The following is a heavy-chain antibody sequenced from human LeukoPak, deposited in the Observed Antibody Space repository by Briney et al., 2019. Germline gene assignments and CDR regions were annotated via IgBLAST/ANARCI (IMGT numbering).Heavy chain of an antibody. D-gene: IGHD4/OR15-4a*01. CDR2: IDSSSTTV. CDR3: ARDYANYDHFDY. CDR1: GFTFTSYS. Sequence: GGSLRLSCAASGFTFTSYSMNWVRQAPGKGLEWVSYIDSSSTTVLYADSVKGRFTISRDNARNSLYLQMNGLRDEDTAVYYCARDYANYDHFDYWGQGTLVTVFS. V-gene: IGHV3-48*02. J-gene: IGHJ4*02.